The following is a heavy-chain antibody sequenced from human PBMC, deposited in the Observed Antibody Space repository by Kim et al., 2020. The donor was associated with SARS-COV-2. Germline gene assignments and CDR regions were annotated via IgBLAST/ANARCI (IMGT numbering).Heavy chain of an antibody. V-gene: IGHV3-30*01. CDR2: RNK. J-gene: IGHJ4*02. CDR3: AREVGAKDY. D-gene: IGHD1-26*01. Sequence: RNKYYGVAVKGRIPISRNNSKNSLNLQMNSLRPEDTAVYDCAREVGAKDYWGQGTLVTVSS.